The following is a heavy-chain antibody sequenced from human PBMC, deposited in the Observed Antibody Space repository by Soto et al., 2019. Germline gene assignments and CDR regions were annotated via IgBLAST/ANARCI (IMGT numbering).Heavy chain of an antibody. CDR3: ARSGMWGSPPLNAFDI. Sequence: GGSLRLSCAASGFTFSSYEMNWVRQAPGKGLEWVSYISSSGSTIYYADSVKGRFTISRDNAKNSLYLQMNSLRAEDTAVYYWARSGMWGSPPLNAFDIWGQGTMVTISS. CDR2: ISSSGSTI. J-gene: IGHJ3*02. V-gene: IGHV3-48*03. CDR1: GFTFSSYE. D-gene: IGHD7-27*01.